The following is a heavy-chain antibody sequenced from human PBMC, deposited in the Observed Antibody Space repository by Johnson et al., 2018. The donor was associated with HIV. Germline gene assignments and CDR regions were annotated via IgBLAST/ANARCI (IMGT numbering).Heavy chain of an antibody. D-gene: IGHD3-9*01. J-gene: IGHJ3*02. CDR2: ISYDGSNK. CDR3: AKDLRVFDWFNAYDAFDI. V-gene: IGHV3-30*04. Sequence: QVQLVESGGGVVQPGRSLRLSCAASGFTFSSYAMHWVRQAPGKGLEWVAVISYDGSNKYYADSVKGRVNISRDNSKNTQYLQMNSLRAEDTAVYYCAKDLRVFDWFNAYDAFDIWGQVTMVTVSS. CDR1: GFTFSSYA.